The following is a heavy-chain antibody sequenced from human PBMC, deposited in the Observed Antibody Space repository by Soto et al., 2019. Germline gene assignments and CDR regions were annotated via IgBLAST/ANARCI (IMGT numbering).Heavy chain of an antibody. CDR1: GGSINDNAYY. D-gene: IGHD3-10*01. CDR2: IYFTGST. V-gene: IGHV4-31*03. Sequence: QVQLQESGPGLVKSSQTLSLTCTVSGGSINDNAYYWTWLRQRPGKGLEWIGYIYFTGSTYFNPSLKSRVSMSIATSKNQFSLKLTSVTAADTAVYYCARDNYGSGFDYWGQGTLVTVSS. CDR3: ARDNYGSGFDY. J-gene: IGHJ4*02.